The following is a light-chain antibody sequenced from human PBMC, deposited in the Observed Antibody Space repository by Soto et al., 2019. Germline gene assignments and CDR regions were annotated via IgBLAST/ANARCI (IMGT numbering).Light chain of an antibody. V-gene: IGKV1-39*01. Sequence: DIQMTQSPSSLSASVGDRITITCRASQSISRYLKWYQQKPGKPPNLLIYAASNLQSGVPSRFSGSGSGTDFTLTISSLQPEDFATYHCQHSYTSPFTFGPGTKVDIK. CDR3: QHSYTSPFT. CDR2: AAS. CDR1: QSISRY. J-gene: IGKJ3*01.